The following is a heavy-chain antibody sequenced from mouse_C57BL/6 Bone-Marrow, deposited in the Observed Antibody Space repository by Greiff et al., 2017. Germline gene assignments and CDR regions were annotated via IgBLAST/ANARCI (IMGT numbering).Heavy chain of an antibody. CDR2: ISSGSSTI. J-gene: IGHJ3*01. CDR1: GFTFSDYG. D-gene: IGHD2-4*01. CDR3: ARDDYDWFAY. V-gene: IGHV5-17*01. Sequence: EVMLVESGGGLVKPGGSLKLSCAASGFTFSDYGMHWVRQAPEKGLEWVAYISSGSSTIYYADTVKGRFTLSRDNAKNTLFLQMTSLRSEDTAMYYCARDDYDWFAYWGQGTLVTVSA.